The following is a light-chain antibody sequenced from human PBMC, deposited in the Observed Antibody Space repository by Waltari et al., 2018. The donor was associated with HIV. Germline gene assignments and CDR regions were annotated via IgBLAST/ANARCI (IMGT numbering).Light chain of an antibody. CDR3: QQYGSGYT. V-gene: IGKV3-20*01. J-gene: IGKJ2*01. Sequence: EIVLTQSPDTLSLSPGETAVLSCRASQGINSNHLAWYQQKPGQAPRLLVYGAASRAPGIPYRFIGYGAGTDFTLTIGGLEPEDFAIYYCQQYGSGYTFGQGTRLDNK. CDR2: GAA. CDR1: QGINSNH.